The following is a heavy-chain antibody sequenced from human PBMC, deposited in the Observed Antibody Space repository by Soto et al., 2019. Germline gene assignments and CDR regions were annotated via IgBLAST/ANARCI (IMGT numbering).Heavy chain of an antibody. CDR2: IYYSGST. V-gene: IGHV4-59*08. CDR3: ARLGGYYQSLDT. D-gene: IGHD3-22*01. Sequence: LELMSLTCTVSDGSIDTYYWSWIRQPPGKGLQWIGYIYYSGSTTYSPSLKSRVTISVDRSKNQFSLKLTSMTAADTAVYYCARLGGYYQSLDTWGQGTLVTAPQ. J-gene: IGHJ5*02. CDR1: DGSIDTYY.